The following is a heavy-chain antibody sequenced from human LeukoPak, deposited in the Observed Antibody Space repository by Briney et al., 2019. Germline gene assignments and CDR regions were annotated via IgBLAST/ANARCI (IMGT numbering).Heavy chain of an antibody. J-gene: IGHJ6*02. V-gene: IGHV4-39*01. CDR2: IYYSGST. D-gene: IGHD3-22*01. CDR1: GGSIGSSSYY. Sequence: SETLSLTCTVSGGSIGSSSYYWGWIRQPPGKGLEWIGSIYYSGSTYYNPSLKSRVTISVDTSKNQFSLKLSSVTAADTAVYYCARYYDSSGYYYYYGMDVWGQGTTVTVSS. CDR3: ARYYDSSGYYYYYGMDV.